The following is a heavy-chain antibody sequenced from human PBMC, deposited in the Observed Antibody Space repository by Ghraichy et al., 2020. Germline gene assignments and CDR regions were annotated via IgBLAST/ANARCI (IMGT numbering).Heavy chain of an antibody. J-gene: IGHJ6*02. D-gene: IGHD5-12*01. CDR1: GYTFTGYY. V-gene: IGHV1-2*02. CDR2: INPNSGGT. CDR3: ARAFALSGYDSLLSGMDV. Sequence: ASVKVSCKASGYTFTGYYMHWVRQAPGQGLEWMGWINPNSGGTNYAQKFQGRVTMTRDTSISTAYMELSRLRSDDTAVYYCARAFALSGYDSLLSGMDVWGQGTTVTVSS.